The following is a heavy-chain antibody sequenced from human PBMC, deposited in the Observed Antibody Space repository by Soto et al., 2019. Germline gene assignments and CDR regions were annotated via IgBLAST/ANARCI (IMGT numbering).Heavy chain of an antibody. V-gene: IGHV3-74*01. Sequence: EVQLVESGGDLVQPGGSLRLSCAASGFTFSSHWMHWVRQVPGKGLEWVSRINTDGATSTYADSVKGRFTISRDNAKNTLYLQMSALRAEDTALYYCAREAGYCSRTSCYRRAFDTWGQGTTVTVSS. D-gene: IGHD2-2*01. J-gene: IGHJ3*02. CDR1: GFTFSSHW. CDR3: AREAGYCSRTSCYRRAFDT. CDR2: INTDGATS.